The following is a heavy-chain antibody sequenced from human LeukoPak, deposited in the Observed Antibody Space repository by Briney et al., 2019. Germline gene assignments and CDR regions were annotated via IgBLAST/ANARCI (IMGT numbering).Heavy chain of an antibody. CDR1: GFTFRNYG. CDR3: ARRAGAYSHPYDY. V-gene: IGHV3-48*01. D-gene: IGHD4/OR15-4a*01. J-gene: IGHJ4*02. Sequence: PGGSLRLSCTTSGFTFRNYGMNWVRQAPGKGLEWVSYISSTSNNIAYADSVKGRFTISRDNSKNTLYLQMNSLRAEDTAVYYCARRAGAYSHPYDYWGQGTLVTVSS. CDR2: ISSTSNNI.